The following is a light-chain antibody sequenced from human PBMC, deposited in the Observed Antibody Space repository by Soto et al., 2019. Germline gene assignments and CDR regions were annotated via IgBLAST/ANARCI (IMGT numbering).Light chain of an antibody. CDR3: QHRSNWRT. V-gene: IGKV3-11*01. CDR1: QSVSSY. Sequence: EIVLTQSQATLSLSPGERATLSCRASQSVSSYLAWYQQKPGQAPRLLIYDASNRATGIPARFSGSGSGTDFTLTISSLEPEDFAFYYCQHRSNWRTFGQGTRLEIK. J-gene: IGKJ5*01. CDR2: DAS.